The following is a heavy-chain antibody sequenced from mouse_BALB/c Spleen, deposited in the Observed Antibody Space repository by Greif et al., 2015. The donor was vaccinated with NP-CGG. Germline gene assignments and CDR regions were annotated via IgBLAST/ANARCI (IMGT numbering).Heavy chain of an antibody. CDR2: IRSKSNNYAT. CDR3: TVVAAMDY. V-gene: IGHV10-1*02. Sequence: EVKVEESGGGLVQPKGSLKLSCAASGFTFNTYAMNWVRQAPGKGLEWVARIRSKSNNYATYYADSVKDRFTISRDDSQSMLYLQMNNLKTEDTAMYYCTVVAAMDYWGQGTSVTVSS. CDR1: GFTFNTYA. J-gene: IGHJ4*01. D-gene: IGHD1-1*01.